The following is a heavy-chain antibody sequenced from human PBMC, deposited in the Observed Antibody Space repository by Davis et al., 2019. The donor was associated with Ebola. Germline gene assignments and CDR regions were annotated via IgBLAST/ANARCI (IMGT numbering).Heavy chain of an antibody. D-gene: IGHD4/OR15-4a*01. Sequence: PSETLSLTCAVSGGSIYSYYWTWIRQPPGKGLEWIGYVYNTGGTNYNPSLKSRVTMSLDTSKNQFSLKLTSVTAADTAIYYCARVGANANFDYWGQGTLVTVSS. J-gene: IGHJ4*02. V-gene: IGHV4-59*01. CDR1: GGSIYSYY. CDR3: ARVGANANFDY. CDR2: VYNTGGT.